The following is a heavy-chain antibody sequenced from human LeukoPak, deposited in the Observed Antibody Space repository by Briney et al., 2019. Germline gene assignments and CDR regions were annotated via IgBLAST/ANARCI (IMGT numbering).Heavy chain of an antibody. D-gene: IGHD6-19*01. CDR1: GYTFTSYY. J-gene: IGHJ5*02. CDR3: ARDLAPYSSGWYASSWFDP. CDR2: INPSGGST. Sequence: ASVKVSCKASGYTFTSYYIPWVRQAPGQGLEWMGIINPSGGSTSYAQKFQGRVTMTRDTSTSTVYMELSSLRSEDTAVYYCARDLAPYSSGWYASSWFDPWGQGTLVTVSS. V-gene: IGHV1-46*01.